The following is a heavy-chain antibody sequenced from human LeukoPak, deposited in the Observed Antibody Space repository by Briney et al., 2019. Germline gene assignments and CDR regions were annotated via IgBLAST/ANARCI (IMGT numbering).Heavy chain of an antibody. V-gene: IGHV4-39*07. J-gene: IGHJ6*02. CDR2: IYYSGST. Sequence: SETLSLTCTVSGGSISSSSYYWGWIRQPPGKGLEWIGSIYYSGSTYYNPSLKSRVTTSVDTSKNQFSLKLSSVTAADTAVYYCARAIPSASSPYYYYGMDVWGQGTTVTVSS. CDR1: GGSISSSSYY. D-gene: IGHD6-19*01. CDR3: ARAIPSASSPYYYYGMDV.